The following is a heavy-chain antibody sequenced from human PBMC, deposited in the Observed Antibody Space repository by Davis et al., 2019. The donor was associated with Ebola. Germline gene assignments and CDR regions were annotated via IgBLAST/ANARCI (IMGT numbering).Heavy chain of an antibody. CDR3: TADVIPAATRGVYYYYYYMDV. J-gene: IGHJ6*03. Sequence: GESLKISCAASGFTLGNAWMSWVRQAPGKGLEWVGRIKSKTDGGTTDYAAPVKGRFTISRDDSKNTLYLQMNSLKTEDTAIYYCTADVIPAATRGVYYYYYYMDVWGEGTTVAVSS. V-gene: IGHV3-15*01. D-gene: IGHD2-2*01. CDR1: GFTLGNAW. CDR2: IKSKTDGGTT.